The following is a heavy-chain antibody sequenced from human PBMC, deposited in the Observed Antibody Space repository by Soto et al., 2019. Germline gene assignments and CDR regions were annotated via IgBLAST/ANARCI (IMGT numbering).Heavy chain of an antibody. V-gene: IGHV3-21*01. CDR3: ARDRGSSGWYAGGWFDP. J-gene: IGHJ5*02. CDR1: GFTFSSYS. D-gene: IGHD6-19*01. CDR2: ISSSSSNK. Sequence: EVQLVESGGGLVKPGGSLRLSCAASGFTFSSYSMNWVRQAPGKGLEWVSCISSSSSNKYYADSVKGRFTISRDNAKKSLYLQMNSLRAEDTAVYYCARDRGSSGWYAGGWFDPWGQGTLVTVSS.